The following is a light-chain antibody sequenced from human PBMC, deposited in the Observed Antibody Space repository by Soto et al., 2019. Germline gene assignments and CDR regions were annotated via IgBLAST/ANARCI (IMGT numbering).Light chain of an antibody. CDR3: QQYSTYSWT. V-gene: IGKV3-20*01. J-gene: IGKJ1*01. CDR2: AAS. Sequence: EIVMTQSPATLSVSPGERATLSCRASQSVSSSYLAWYQQKPGQAPRLLIYAASSRATGIPDRFSGSGSGTEFTLTISSLQPDDFATYFCQQYSTYSWTFGQGTKVDIK. CDR1: QSVSSSY.